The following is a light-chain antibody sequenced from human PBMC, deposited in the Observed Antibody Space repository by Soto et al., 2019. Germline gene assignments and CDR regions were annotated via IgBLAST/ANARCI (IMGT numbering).Light chain of an antibody. J-gene: IGKJ1*01. CDR1: QSLVRSDGNTY. CDR3: MQGTHWPWT. CDR2: KVS. V-gene: IGKV2-30*02. Sequence: DVVMTQSPLSLPVTLGQPASISCRCRQSLVRSDGNTYLNWFQQRPGQAPRRLIYKVSNRDSGVPDRFSGSGSGTDFTLKISRVEAEDVAVYYCMQGTHWPWTFGQGTKVDIK.